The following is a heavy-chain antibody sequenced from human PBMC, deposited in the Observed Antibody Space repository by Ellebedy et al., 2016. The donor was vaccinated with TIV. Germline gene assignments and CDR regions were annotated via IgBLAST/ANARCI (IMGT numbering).Heavy chain of an antibody. V-gene: IGHV4-39*07. J-gene: IGHJ3*02. CDR1: GGSISSSGYY. CDR3: ARGRSFEAFDI. CDR2: IYYSGST. Sequence: SETLSLTCSVSGGSISSSGYYWDWIRQPPGKGLEWIGSIYYSGSTHYNPSLKRRVTISIDTSRNQFSLKLRSVTAADTAVYYCARGRSFEAFDIWGQGTMVTVSS.